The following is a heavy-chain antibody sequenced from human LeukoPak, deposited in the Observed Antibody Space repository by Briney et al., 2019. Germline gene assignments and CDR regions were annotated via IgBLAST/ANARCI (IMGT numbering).Heavy chain of an antibody. CDR3: ATRFGLDYYYYYMDV. Sequence: GGSLRLSCAASGFTLSTYAMSWVRQTPGKGLEWVAATSSSDAGTYHADSVRGRFTISRDNSKNTLSLQMTSLRADDTAVYYCATRFGLDYYYYYMDVWGKGTTVTVSS. V-gene: IGHV3-23*01. D-gene: IGHD3-10*01. CDR1: GFTLSTYA. CDR2: TSSSDAGT. J-gene: IGHJ6*03.